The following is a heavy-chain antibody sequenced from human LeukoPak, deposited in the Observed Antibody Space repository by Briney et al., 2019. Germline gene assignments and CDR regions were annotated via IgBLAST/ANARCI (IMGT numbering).Heavy chain of an antibody. V-gene: IGHV3-7*01. J-gene: IGHJ6*02. CDR3: ARELRYFDWLSPIGDYYGMDV. CDR2: IRQDGSEK. CDR1: GFTFSSYW. Sequence: GGSLRLSCAASGFTFSSYWMNWVRQAPGKGLEWVANIRQDGSEKYYVDSVKGRFTISRDNAKNSLYLQMNSLRAEDTAVYYCARELRYFDWLSPIGDYYGMDVWGQGTTVTVSS. D-gene: IGHD3-9*01.